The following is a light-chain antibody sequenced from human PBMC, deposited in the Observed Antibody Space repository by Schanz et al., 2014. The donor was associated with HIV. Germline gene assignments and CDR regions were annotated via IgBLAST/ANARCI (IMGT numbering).Light chain of an antibody. V-gene: IGLV1-40*01. Sequence: QSVLTQPPSVSGAPGQRVTISCTGSSSNIGAGYEVHWYKQLPETAPKLLIFGDKNRPSGVPDRYSGSKSDTSASLAITGLQAEDEADYYCATWDDNLAGVIFGGGTKLTVL. J-gene: IGLJ2*01. CDR3: ATWDDNLAGVI. CDR2: GDK. CDR1: SSNIGAGYE.